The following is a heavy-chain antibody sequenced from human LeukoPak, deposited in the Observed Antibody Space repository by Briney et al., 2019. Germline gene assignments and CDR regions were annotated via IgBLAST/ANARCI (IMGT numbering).Heavy chain of an antibody. CDR3: ARDSYCSSTSCYYGMDV. D-gene: IGHD2-2*01. V-gene: IGHV1-69*13. CDR1: GYTFTSYD. CDR2: IIPIFGTA. J-gene: IGHJ6*02. Sequence: GASVEVSCKASGYTFTSYDINWVRQATGQGLEWMGGIIPIFGTANYAQKFQGRVTITADESTSTAYMELSSLRSEDTAVYYCARDSYCSSTSCYYGMDVWGQGTTVTVSS.